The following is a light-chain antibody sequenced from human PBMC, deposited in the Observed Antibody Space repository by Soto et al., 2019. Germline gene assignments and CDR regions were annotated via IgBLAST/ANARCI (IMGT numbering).Light chain of an antibody. Sequence: DIQMTQSPSTLSASVGDRITITCGASQDIGNDLAWYQQKPGKAPKLLIYAASTLQSGVPSRFSGSGSGTDFTLTISSLQPEDFATYFCQQLNSYPITFGQGTRLEI. CDR1: QDIGND. J-gene: IGKJ5*01. V-gene: IGKV1-17*01. CDR3: QQLNSYPIT. CDR2: AAS.